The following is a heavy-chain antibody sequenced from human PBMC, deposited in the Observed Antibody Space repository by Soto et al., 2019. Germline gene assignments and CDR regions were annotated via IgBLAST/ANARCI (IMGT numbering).Heavy chain of an antibody. CDR3: ARDFWSGYDYYYYGMDV. Sequence: ASVKASCKASGYTFTSYGISWVRQAPGQGLEWMGWISAYNGNTNYAQKLQGRVTMTTDTSTSTAYMELRSLRSDDTAVYYCARDFWSGYDYYYYGMDVWGQGTTVTVSS. J-gene: IGHJ6*02. D-gene: IGHD3-3*01. CDR2: ISAYNGNT. V-gene: IGHV1-18*01. CDR1: GYTFTSYG.